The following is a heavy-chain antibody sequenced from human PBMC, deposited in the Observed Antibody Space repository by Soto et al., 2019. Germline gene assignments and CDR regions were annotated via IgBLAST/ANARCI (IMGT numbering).Heavy chain of an antibody. D-gene: IGHD6-13*01. CDR1: GFTFSSYT. CDR2: MTSIGTFV. J-gene: IGHJ4*02. CDR3: EKERQPSHIAAAGSELGY. V-gene: IGHV3-21*04. Sequence: GWSLRLSCTASGFTFSSYTMSWVRQAPGKGLEWVSTMTSIGTFVYYLDSVEGRFSVSRDNAKNSLYLQMNSLRAEDTAVYYCEKERQPSHIAAAGSELGYWGQGTLVTVSS.